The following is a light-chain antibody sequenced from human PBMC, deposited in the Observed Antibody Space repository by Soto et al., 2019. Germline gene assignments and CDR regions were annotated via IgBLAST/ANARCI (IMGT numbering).Light chain of an antibody. J-gene: IGLJ2*01. Sequence: SYELTQPPSVSVSPGQTARITCSGDALPKQYAYWYQQKPGQAPVLVIYKDSERPSGIPERFSGSSSRTTVTLTISGVQAEDEADSYCQPADSISTHVFGGGTNLTVL. CDR3: QPADSISTHV. CDR2: KDS. CDR1: ALPKQY. V-gene: IGLV3-25*02.